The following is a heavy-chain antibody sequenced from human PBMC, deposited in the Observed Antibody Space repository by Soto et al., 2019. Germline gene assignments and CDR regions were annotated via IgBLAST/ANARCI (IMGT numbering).Heavy chain of an antibody. CDR2: ISSSSSTI. V-gene: IGHV3-48*02. CDR3: ARGRAPGDGY. D-gene: IGHD3-10*01. CDR1: GFTFSSDN. Sequence: EVQLVESRGGLVQPGGSLSLSCAASGFTFSSDNINWVRQAPGKGLEWVSYISSSSSTIYYADSVKGRFTISRDNAKNSLYLQMNRRRDEDTAVYYCARGRAPGDGYWGQGTLVTVSS. J-gene: IGHJ4*02.